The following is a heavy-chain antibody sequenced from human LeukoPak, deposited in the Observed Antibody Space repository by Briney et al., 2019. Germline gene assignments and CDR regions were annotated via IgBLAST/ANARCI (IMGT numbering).Heavy chain of an antibody. J-gene: IGHJ4*02. CDR2: IIPILGIA. V-gene: IGHV1-69*04. CDR3: ARDPRVGIAAPNDFDY. D-gene: IGHD6-13*01. Sequence: ASVKVSCKASGGTFSSYTISWVRQGPGQGLEWMGRIIPILGIANYAQKFQGRVTITADKSTSTAYMELSSLRSEDTAVYYCARDPRVGIAAPNDFDYWGQGTLVTVSS. CDR1: GGTFSSYT.